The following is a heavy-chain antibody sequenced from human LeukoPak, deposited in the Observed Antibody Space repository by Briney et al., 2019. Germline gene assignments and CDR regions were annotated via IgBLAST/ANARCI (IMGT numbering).Heavy chain of an antibody. CDR2: ISAYNGNT. Sequence: ASVKVSCKASGYTFTSYYMHWVRQAPGQGLEWMGWISAYNGNTNYAQKLQGRVTMTTDTSTSTAYMELRSLRSDDTAVYYCARLPYCSGGSCYSGSLYWGQGTLVTVSS. CDR1: GYTFTSYY. V-gene: IGHV1-18*04. J-gene: IGHJ4*02. D-gene: IGHD2-15*01. CDR3: ARLPYCSGGSCYSGSLY.